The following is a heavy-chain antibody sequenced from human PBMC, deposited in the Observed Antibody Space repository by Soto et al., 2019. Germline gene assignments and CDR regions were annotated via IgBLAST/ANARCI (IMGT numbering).Heavy chain of an antibody. CDR2: IGGRGNSA. CDR3: AREGRGSFDF. Sequence: PGGSLRLSCAASGFIFTNYAMNWVRQAPGKGLEWVSVIGGRGNSAYYADSVQGRVTISRDNSKNTLSLQMSSLTADDTAIYYCAREGRGSFDFWGRGTMVTVSS. D-gene: IGHD5-12*01. J-gene: IGHJ3*01. V-gene: IGHV3-23*01. CDR1: GFIFTNYA.